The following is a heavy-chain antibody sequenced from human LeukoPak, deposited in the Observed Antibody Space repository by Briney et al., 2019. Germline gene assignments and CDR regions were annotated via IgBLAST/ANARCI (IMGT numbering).Heavy chain of an antibody. Sequence: GGSLRLSCAASGFTFSSYAMSWVRQAPGKGLEWVSAISGSVGSTYYADSVKGRFTISRDNSKNTLCLQRNSLRAEDTAVYYCAKDQVYYDSSGYWGQGTLVTVSS. V-gene: IGHV3-23*01. CDR1: GFTFSSYA. D-gene: IGHD3-22*01. J-gene: IGHJ4*02. CDR3: AKDQVYYDSSGY. CDR2: ISGSVGST.